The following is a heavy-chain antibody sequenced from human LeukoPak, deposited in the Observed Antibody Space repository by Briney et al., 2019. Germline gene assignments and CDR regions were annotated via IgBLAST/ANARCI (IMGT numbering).Heavy chain of an antibody. D-gene: IGHD2-15*01. V-gene: IGHV1-46*01. Sequence: GASVNVSFKASGYTFTSNYIHWVRQAPGQGLEWMGMIYPRDGSTSYAQKFQGRVTMTTDTSTSTAYMELRSLRSDDTAVYYCARGGGSCYDYWGQGTLVTVSS. CDR1: GYTFTSNY. J-gene: IGHJ4*02. CDR2: IYPRDGST. CDR3: ARGGGSCYDY.